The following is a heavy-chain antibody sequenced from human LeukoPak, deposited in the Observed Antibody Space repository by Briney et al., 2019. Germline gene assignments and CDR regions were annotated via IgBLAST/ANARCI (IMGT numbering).Heavy chain of an antibody. J-gene: IGHJ5*02. D-gene: IGHD6-19*01. CDR3: ARDFESSGWYDP. CDR2: IIPIFGTA. V-gene: IGHV1-69*06. Sequence: ASVKVSCKASGGTFSSYAISRVRQAPGQGLEWMGGIIPIFGTANYAQKFQGRVTITADKSTSTAYMELSSLRSEDTAVYYCARDFESSGWYDPWGQGTLVTVSS. CDR1: GGTFSSYA.